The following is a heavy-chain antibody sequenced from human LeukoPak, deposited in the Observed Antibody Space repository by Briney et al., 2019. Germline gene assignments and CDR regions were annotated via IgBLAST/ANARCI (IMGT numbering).Heavy chain of an antibody. J-gene: IGHJ4*02. CDR3: AKRERGSYSLDY. D-gene: IGHD1-26*01. CDR1: GFTFSSYA. Sequence: PGGSQRLSCAASGFTFSSYAMSWVRQAPGKGLEWVSAISGSGGSTYYADSVKGRFTISRDNSKNTLYLQMNSLRAEDTAVYYCAKRERGSYSLDYWGQGTLVTVSS. V-gene: IGHV3-23*01. CDR2: ISGSGGST.